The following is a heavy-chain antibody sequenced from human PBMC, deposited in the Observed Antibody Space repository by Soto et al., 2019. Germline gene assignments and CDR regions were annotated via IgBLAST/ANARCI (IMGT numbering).Heavy chain of an antibody. CDR1: GFTFSSYG. CDR2: IWYDGSNK. V-gene: IGHV3-33*01. CDR3: ARDLVVPAAIVYYYYSMDV. D-gene: IGHD2-2*01. J-gene: IGHJ6*02. Sequence: QVQLVESGGGVVQPGRSLRLSCAASGFTFSSYGMHWVRQAPGKGLEWVAVIWYDGSNKYYADSVKGRFTISRDNSKNTLSLQMNSLRAEDTAVYYCARDLVVPAAIVYYYYSMDVWGQGTTVTVSS.